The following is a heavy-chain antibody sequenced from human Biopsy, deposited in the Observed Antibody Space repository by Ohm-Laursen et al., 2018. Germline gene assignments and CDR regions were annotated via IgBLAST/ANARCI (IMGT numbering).Heavy chain of an antibody. D-gene: IGHD3-9*01. Sequence: SDTLSLTCTVSGGSISSYYWSWIRQPPGKGLEWIGYIYYTGSTIYNPSLKSRVTMSVDTSKNHFSLNLNSVTAADTAVYYCARDLVDHDLSTGDLGEQHYAMDVWGQGTTVTVSS. CDR1: GGSISSYY. V-gene: IGHV4-59*12. J-gene: IGHJ6*02. CDR3: ARDLVDHDLSTGDLGEQHYAMDV. CDR2: IYYTGST.